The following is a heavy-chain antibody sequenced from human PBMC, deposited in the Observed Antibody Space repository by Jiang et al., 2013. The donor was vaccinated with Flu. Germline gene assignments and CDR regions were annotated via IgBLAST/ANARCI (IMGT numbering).Heavy chain of an antibody. CDR3: ARILCSSTSCYEDYYYGMDV. CDR2: IYPGDSDT. CDR1: GYSFTSYW. D-gene: IGHD2-2*01. V-gene: IGHV5-51*03. J-gene: IGHJ6*02. Sequence: GAEVKKPGESLKISCKGSGYSFTSYWIGWVRQMPGKGLEWMGIIYPGDSDTRYSPSFQGQVTISADKSISTAYLQWSSLKASDTAMYYCARILCSSTSCYEDYYYGMDVWGQGTTVTVSS.